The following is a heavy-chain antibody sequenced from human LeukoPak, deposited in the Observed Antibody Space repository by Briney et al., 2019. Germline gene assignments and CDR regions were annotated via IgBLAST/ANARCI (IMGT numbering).Heavy chain of an antibody. CDR2: IYYSGST. V-gene: IGHV4-39*07. D-gene: IGHD3-10*01. Sequence: PSETLSLTCTVSGGSISSSSYYWGWIRQPPGKGLEWIGSIYYSGSTYYNPSLKSRVTISVDTSKNQFSLKLSSVTAADTAVYYCARDIVSFGELIGWFDPWGQGTLVTVSS. CDR3: ARDIVSFGELIGWFDP. CDR1: GGSISSSSYY. J-gene: IGHJ5*02.